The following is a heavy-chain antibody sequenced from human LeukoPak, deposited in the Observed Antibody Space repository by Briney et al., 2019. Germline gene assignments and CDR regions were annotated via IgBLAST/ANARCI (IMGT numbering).Heavy chain of an antibody. V-gene: IGHV1-69*13. Sequence: SVKVSCKASGGTFSSYAISWVRQAPGQGLEWMGGIIPIFGTANYAQKFQGRVTITADESTSTAYMELSSLRSEDTAVYYCARDSSVGVSRLMVYATNRFDPWGQGTLVTVSS. D-gene: IGHD2-8*01. CDR1: GGTFSSYA. CDR3: ARDSSVGVSRLMVYATNRFDP. J-gene: IGHJ5*02. CDR2: IIPIFGTA.